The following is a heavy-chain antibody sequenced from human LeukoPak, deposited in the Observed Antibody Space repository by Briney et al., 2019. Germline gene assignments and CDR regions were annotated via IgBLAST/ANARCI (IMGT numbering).Heavy chain of an antibody. Sequence: SETLSLTCTVSGGSISSYYWSWIRQPPGKGLEWIGYIYYSGSTNYNPSLKSRVTISVDTSKNQFSLKLSSVTAADTAVYYCARLSWPGRGSRFDPWGQGTLVTVSS. J-gene: IGHJ5*02. V-gene: IGHV4-59*01. CDR1: GGSISSYY. CDR2: IYYSGST. D-gene: IGHD2/OR15-2a*01. CDR3: ARLSWPGRGSRFDP.